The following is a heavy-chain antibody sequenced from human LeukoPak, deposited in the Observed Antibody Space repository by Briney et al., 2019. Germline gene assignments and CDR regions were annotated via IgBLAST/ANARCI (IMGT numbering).Heavy chain of an antibody. Sequence: ASVKVSCKASGYTFTGYYMHWVRQAPGQGLEWMGWINPNSGGTNYAQKFQGRVTMTRDTSISTAYTELSRLRSDDTAVYYCARGIRFLEWLPPNHFDYWGQGTLVTVSS. CDR1: GYTFTGYY. CDR3: ARGIRFLEWLPPNHFDY. CDR2: INPNSGGT. V-gene: IGHV1-2*02. J-gene: IGHJ4*02. D-gene: IGHD3-3*01.